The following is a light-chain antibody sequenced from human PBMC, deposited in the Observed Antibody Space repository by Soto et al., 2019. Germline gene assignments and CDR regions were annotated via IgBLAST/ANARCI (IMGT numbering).Light chain of an antibody. V-gene: IGLV2-14*01. J-gene: IGLJ1*01. Sequence: QSVLTQPASVSGSPGQSITISCTGTSSDVGGYNYVSWYQQNPGKAPKLMIYDVNNRPSGVSDRFSGSKSGNTASLTISGLQAEDEADYYCSSYTSSSTRVFGTGTKVTVL. CDR1: SSDVGGYNY. CDR3: SSYTSSSTRV. CDR2: DVN.